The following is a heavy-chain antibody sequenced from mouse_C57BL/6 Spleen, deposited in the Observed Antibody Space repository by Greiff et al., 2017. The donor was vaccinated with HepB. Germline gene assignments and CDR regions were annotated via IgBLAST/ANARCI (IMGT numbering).Heavy chain of an antibody. J-gene: IGHJ3*01. V-gene: IGHV1-55*01. Sequence: QVQLKQPGAELVKPGASVKMSCKASGYTFTSYWITWVKQRPGQGLEWIGDIYPGSGSTNYNEKFKSKATLTVDTSSSTAYMQLSSLTSEDSAVYYCARYYGNLREFAYWGQGTLVTVSA. D-gene: IGHD2-1*01. CDR3: ARYYGNLREFAY. CDR1: GYTFTSYW. CDR2: IYPGSGST.